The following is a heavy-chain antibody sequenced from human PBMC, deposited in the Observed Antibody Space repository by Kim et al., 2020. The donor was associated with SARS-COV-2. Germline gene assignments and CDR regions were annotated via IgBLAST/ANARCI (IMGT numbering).Heavy chain of an antibody. J-gene: IGHJ4*02. V-gene: IGHV3-30*18. CDR2: ISYDGSNK. D-gene: IGHD1-26*01. Sequence: GGSLRLSCAASGFTFSTYGMHWVRQAPGRGLEWVAVISYDGSNKCYADSVKGRFTISRDNSKNTLYLQMNSLRIEDTAVYYCAKSFSGSYFGYDYWGQGTLVTVSS. CDR1: GFTFSTYG. CDR3: AKSFSGSYFGYDY.